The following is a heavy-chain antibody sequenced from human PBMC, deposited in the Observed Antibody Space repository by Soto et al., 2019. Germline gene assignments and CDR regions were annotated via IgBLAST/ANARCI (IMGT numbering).Heavy chain of an antibody. CDR3: AHIDSSWRLMDV. J-gene: IGHJ6*02. CDR1: GFSLSTSGVG. Sequence: QITLKESGPTLVKPTQTLTLTCTFSGFSLSTSGVGVGWIRQPPGKALEWLALIYWNDDKRYSPSLKSRLTITQDTSKTQVVLTMTNMDPVDTATYYCAHIDSSWRLMDVWGQGTTVTVSS. D-gene: IGHD6-13*01. CDR2: IYWNDDK. V-gene: IGHV2-5*01.